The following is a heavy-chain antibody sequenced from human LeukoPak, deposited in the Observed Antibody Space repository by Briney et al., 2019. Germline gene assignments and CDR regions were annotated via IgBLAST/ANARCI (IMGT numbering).Heavy chain of an antibody. CDR2: ISLSSTYT. Sequence: PGGSLRLSCAASGFTFSDYHMSWIRQAPGKGLEWVSYISLSSTYTNYADSVKGRFTISRDNAKNLLYLQMNSLRAEDTAVYYCAGGDYDSSAYWGQGTLVTVSS. CDR1: GFTFSDYH. D-gene: IGHD3-22*01. V-gene: IGHV3-11*06. CDR3: AGGDYDSSAY. J-gene: IGHJ4*02.